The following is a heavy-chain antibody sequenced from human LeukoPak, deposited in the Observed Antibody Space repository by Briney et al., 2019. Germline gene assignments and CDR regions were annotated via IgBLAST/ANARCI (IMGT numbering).Heavy chain of an antibody. D-gene: IGHD2-2*01. CDR2: IIPIFGTA. J-gene: IGHJ6*03. CDR3: AREVWGLAAAMRLGNMDV. CDR1: GGTFSSYA. V-gene: IGHV1-69*13. Sequence: SVKVSCKASGGTFSSYAISWVRQAPGQGLEWMGGIIPIFGTANYAQKFQGRVTITADESTSTAYMELSSLRSEDTAVYYCAREVWGLAAAMRLGNMDVWGKGTTVTVSS.